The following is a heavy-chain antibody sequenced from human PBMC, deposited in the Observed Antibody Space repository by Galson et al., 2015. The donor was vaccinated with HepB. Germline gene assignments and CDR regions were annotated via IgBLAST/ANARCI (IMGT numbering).Heavy chain of an antibody. Sequence: QSGAEMKKPGESLRISCNGSGYSFANYWINWVRQMPGKGLEWMGKIDPSDSYSKYSPSFEGHVTFSADRSIGTAYLQWSSLKASDTAMYYCARQYCGGDCFVDYWGQGTLVTVSS. J-gene: IGHJ4*02. D-gene: IGHD2-21*02. CDR1: GYSFANYW. CDR2: IDPSDSYS. V-gene: IGHV5-10-1*01. CDR3: ARQYCGGDCFVDY.